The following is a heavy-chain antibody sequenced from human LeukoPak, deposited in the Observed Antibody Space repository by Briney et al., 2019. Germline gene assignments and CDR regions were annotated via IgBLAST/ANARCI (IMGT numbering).Heavy chain of an antibody. CDR1: GYTFTSYY. V-gene: IGHV1-46*01. Sequence: ASVKVSCKASGYTFTSYYMHWVRQAPGQGLEWMGIINPSGGSTSYAQKLQGRVTMTTDTSTSTAYMELRSLRSDDTAVYYCARDPSDRGYWGQGTLVTVSS. CDR2: INPSGGST. CDR3: ARDPSDRGY. J-gene: IGHJ4*02. D-gene: IGHD3-22*01.